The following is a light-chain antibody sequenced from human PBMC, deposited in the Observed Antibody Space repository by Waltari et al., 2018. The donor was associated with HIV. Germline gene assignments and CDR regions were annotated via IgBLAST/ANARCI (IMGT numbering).Light chain of an antibody. Sequence: SYELTQPPSVSVSPGQTARIPCSGDALPKKYAHWYQQKSGQAPVKVIYEDNKRPSGIPERFSGSSSGTMATLTITAAQVEDEADYYCYSRDNSGNHRVFGGGTKLTVL. J-gene: IGLJ2*01. CDR3: YSRDNSGNHRV. V-gene: IGLV3-10*01. CDR1: ALPKKY. CDR2: EDN.